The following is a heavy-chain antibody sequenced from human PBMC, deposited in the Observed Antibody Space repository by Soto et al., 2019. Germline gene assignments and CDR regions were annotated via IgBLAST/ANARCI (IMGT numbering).Heavy chain of an antibody. V-gene: IGHV1-18*01. D-gene: IGHD2-8*01. CDR3: AKNGQPPYYYYGMDV. CDR2: VSGYNGDT. Sequence: QGQLVQSGPEVKKPGASVKVSCKASGYTFSRYGISWVRQAPGQELEWMGWVSGYNGDTKYAQKVQGRVTMTIDTSTYTAYMELRSLTSDDTAIYYCAKNGQPPYYYYGMDVWGQGTTVTVSS. CDR1: GYTFSRYG. J-gene: IGHJ6*02.